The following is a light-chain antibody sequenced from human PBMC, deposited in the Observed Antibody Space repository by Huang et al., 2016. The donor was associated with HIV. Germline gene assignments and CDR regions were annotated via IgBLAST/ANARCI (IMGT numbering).Light chain of an antibody. J-gene: IGKJ3*01. Sequence: AIQMTQSPSSLSASVGDRVTITCRASQGIRNDLGWYQQKPGKSPKLLIYDASSLQSGVPSRFSGSGSGTDFTLTISSLQPEDFATYYCLQDYNYPLTFGPGTKVDIK. V-gene: IGKV1-6*01. CDR1: QGIRND. CDR2: DAS. CDR3: LQDYNYPLT.